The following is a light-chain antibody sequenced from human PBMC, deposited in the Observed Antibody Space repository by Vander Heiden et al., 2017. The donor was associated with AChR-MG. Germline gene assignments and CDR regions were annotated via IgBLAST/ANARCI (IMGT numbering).Light chain of an antibody. CDR2: ANN. V-gene: IGLV1-51*01. CDR3: GTWDSSLSGGFV. J-gene: IGLJ2*01. Sequence: QSVLTQPPSVSAAPGQKVTISCSGGTIYVSWYQQVPGTAPKLLIYANNRRPSGIPDRFSGSNSGTSATLDITGLRAGDEADYYCGTWDSSLSGGFVFGGGTKLNVL. CDR1: GTIY.